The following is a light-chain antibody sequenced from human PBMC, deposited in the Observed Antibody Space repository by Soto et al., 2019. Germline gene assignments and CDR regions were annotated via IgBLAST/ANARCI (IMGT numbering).Light chain of an antibody. CDR1: SSDVGGYNY. J-gene: IGLJ3*02. V-gene: IGLV2-14*01. CDR3: SSYTSSSTRV. Sequence: HSVLTQPASVSGSPGQSITISCTGTSSDVGGYNYVSWYQQHPGKAPKLMIYEVSNRPSGVSNRFSGSKSGNTASLTISGLQAEDEADYYCSSYTSSSTRVFGGGTKATVL. CDR2: EVS.